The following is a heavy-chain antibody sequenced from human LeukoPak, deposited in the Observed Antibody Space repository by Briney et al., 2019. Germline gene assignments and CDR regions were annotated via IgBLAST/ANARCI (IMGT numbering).Heavy chain of an antibody. V-gene: IGHV3-11*04. J-gene: IGHJ6*03. D-gene: IGHD1-20*01. CDR2: IGRSGSDI. CDR1: GFTLSDHY. CDR3: ARYNWNDGGMDV. Sequence: GGSLRLSCVASGFTLSDHYMSWIRQAPGKGLEWVSYIGRSGSDINYADSVKGRFTISRDNAKNSLYLQMNSLRAEDTAVYYCARYNWNDGGMDVWGKGTTVTVSS.